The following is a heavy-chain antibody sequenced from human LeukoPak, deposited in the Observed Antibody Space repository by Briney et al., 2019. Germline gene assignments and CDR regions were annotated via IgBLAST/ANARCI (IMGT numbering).Heavy chain of an antibody. D-gene: IGHD3-3*01. CDR3: ARALKNYDFWSGYPNWFDP. CDR2: IYYSGST. V-gene: IGHV4-39*07. J-gene: IGHJ5*02. CDR1: GGSISSSSYY. Sequence: SETLSLTCTVSGGSISSSSYYWGWIRQPPGKGLEWIGSIYYSGSTYYNPSLKSRVTISVDTSKNQFSLKLSSVTAADTAVYYCARALKNYDFWSGYPNWFDPWGQGTLVTVSS.